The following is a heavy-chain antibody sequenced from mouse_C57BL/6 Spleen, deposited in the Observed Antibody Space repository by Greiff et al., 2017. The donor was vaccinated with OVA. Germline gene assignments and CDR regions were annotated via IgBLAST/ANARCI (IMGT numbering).Heavy chain of an antibody. V-gene: IGHV1-69*01. CDR3: ARDHY. Sequence: VQLQQSGAELVMPGASVKLSCKASGYTFTSYWMHWVKQRPGQGLEWIGEIDPSDSYTNYNQKFKGKSTLTVDKSSSTAYMQLSSLTSEDSAVYYCARDHYWGQGTTLTVSS. J-gene: IGHJ2*01. CDR1: GYTFTSYW. CDR2: IDPSDSYT.